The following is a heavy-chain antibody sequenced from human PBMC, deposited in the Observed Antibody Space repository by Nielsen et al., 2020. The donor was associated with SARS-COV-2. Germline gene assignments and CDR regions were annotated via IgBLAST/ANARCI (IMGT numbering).Heavy chain of an antibody. Sequence: GGSLRLSCAASGFTFDDYGMSWVRHAPGKGLEWVPGINWNGGSTGYADSVKGRFTISRDNAKNSLYLQMNSLRAEDTALYHCARLDPHFDWTPMDVWGQGTTVTVSS. J-gene: IGHJ6*02. CDR2: INWNGGST. D-gene: IGHD3-9*01. CDR3: ARLDPHFDWTPMDV. CDR1: GFTFDDYG. V-gene: IGHV3-20*01.